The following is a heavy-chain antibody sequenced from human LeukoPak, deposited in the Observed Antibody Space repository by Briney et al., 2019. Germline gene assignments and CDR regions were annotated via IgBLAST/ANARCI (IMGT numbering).Heavy chain of an antibody. CDR3: ARDTVTTGRGFDY. V-gene: IGHV4-39*07. D-gene: IGHD4-17*01. CDR2: IYYSGST. CDR1: GGSISSSSYY. Sequence: KASETLSLTCTVSGGSISSSSYYWGWIRQPPGKGLEWIGSIYYSGSTYYNPSLKSRVTISVDTSKNQFSLKLSSVTAADTAVYYCARDTVTTGRGFDYWGQGTLVTVSS. J-gene: IGHJ4*02.